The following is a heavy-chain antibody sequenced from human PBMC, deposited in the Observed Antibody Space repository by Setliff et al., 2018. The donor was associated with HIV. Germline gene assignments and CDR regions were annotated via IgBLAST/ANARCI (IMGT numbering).Heavy chain of an antibody. V-gene: IGHV3-23*01. D-gene: IGHD1-26*01. Sequence: GGSLVPSCATYGFSFGNLAMSWVGQVPGKGLEWVSSISPRGVNSYYADSVKGRFIISRDNSKNTLYLQMSNLRDEDTAVYYCARALYGSDSLLDSWGQGTLVTVSS. CDR1: GFSFGNLA. J-gene: IGHJ4*02. CDR2: ISPRGVNS. CDR3: ARALYGSDSLLDS.